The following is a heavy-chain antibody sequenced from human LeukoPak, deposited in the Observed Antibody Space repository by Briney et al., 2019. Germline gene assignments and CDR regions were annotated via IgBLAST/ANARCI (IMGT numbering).Heavy chain of an antibody. D-gene: IGHD6-19*01. CDR2: IYHSGST. Sequence: KTSETLSLTCAVSGYSISSGYYWGWIRQPPGKGLEWIGSIYHSGSTYYNPSLKSRVTISVDTSKNQFSLKLSSVTAADTAVYYCARVKYCSGWYYYFDYWGQGTLVTVSS. J-gene: IGHJ4*02. CDR3: ARVKYCSGWYYYFDY. CDR1: GYSISSGYY. V-gene: IGHV4-38-2*01.